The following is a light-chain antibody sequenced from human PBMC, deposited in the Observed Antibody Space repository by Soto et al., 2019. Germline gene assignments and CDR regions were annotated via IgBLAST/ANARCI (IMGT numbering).Light chain of an antibody. J-gene: IGKJ1*01. CDR2: EAS. V-gene: IGKV1-5*03. CDR1: QDVNNW. Sequence: DRQMTQSPSTLSAYVGDRVTITCRASQDVNNWLAWYQQKPGKAPKLLIYEASSLVTGVPSRFSGSGSGTEFTLTISSPQPDDFATYYGKQYDSLLSFGKGTRVDIK. CDR3: KQYDSLLS.